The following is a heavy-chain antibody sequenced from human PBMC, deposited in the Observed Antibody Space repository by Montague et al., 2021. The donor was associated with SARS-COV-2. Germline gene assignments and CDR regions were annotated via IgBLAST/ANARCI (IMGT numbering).Heavy chain of an antibody. Sequence: SETLSLICSVSGGSTKTMRYYWAWIRQSPGKGLEWIASVYYTGHTYYTPSLAARTAISLDTSTNHFSLTLSSVAADDTAIYYCATDQAGHYYFDNWGQGTPVIVSS. D-gene: IGHD3-10*01. J-gene: IGHJ4*02. V-gene: IGHV4-39*07. CDR3: ATDQAGHYYFDN. CDR1: GGSTKTMRYY. CDR2: VYYTGHT.